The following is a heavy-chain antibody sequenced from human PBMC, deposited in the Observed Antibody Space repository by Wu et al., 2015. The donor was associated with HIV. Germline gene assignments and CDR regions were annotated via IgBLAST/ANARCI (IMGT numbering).Heavy chain of an antibody. CDR3: AAGIQAGGANY. V-gene: IGHV1-2*02. J-gene: IGHJ4*02. CDR2: LNPNTGAT. CDR1: GYSFTAYF. D-gene: IGHD2-21*01. Sequence: QVQLVQSGAGVKRPGASVRVSCKASGYSFTAYFLHWVRQAPGQGLEFMGRLNPNTGATDFPQKFQGRVTVTRDTSISTAYMEVYGLRPEDTAVYYCAAGIQAGGANYWGQGTLVTVSS.